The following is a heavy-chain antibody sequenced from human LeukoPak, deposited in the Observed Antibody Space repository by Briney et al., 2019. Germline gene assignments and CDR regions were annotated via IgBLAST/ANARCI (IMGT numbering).Heavy chain of an antibody. J-gene: IGHJ1*01. CDR1: GDSISSHY. V-gene: IGHV4-59*11. CDR2: IYYSGST. D-gene: IGHD4-17*01. Sequence: SETLSLTCTVSGDSISSHYWSWIRQSPGKGLEWIAYIYYSGSTNYNPFLKSRVSISVDTSRSQFSLKLSSVSAADTAVYYCAACHTSFPAYGDAVAQYFQYWGQGTLVTVSS. CDR3: AACHTSFPAYGDAVAQYFQY.